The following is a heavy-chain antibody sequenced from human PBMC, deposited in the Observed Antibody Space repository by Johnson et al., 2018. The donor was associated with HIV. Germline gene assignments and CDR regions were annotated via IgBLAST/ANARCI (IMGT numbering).Heavy chain of an antibody. J-gene: IGHJ3*02. V-gene: IGHV3-66*02. D-gene: IGHD6-13*01. CDR3: ARVGQLARTHAFDI. CDR2: IYSGGST. Sequence: VQLVESGGGVVQPGRSLRLSCAASGFTVSSNYMNWVRQAPGKGLEWVSVIYSGGSTYYADSVKGRFTISRDNSKNTVYLQMNSLRAEDTAVYYCARVGQLARTHAFDIWGQWTMVTVSS. CDR1: GFTVSSNY.